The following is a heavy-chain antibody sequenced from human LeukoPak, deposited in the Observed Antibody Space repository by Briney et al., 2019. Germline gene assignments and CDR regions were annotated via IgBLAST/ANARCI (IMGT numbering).Heavy chain of an antibody. V-gene: IGHV5-51*01. CDR1: GYSFTSYW. D-gene: IGHD6-19*01. CDR3: ARREAVAGSFDY. CDR2: IYPGDSDT. Sequence: GESLKISCQGSGYSFTSYWIGWVRQMPGKGLEWMGIIYPGDSDTRYSTSFRGQVTISADKSITTAYLQWSSLKASDTAMYYCARREAVAGSFDYWGQGTLVTVSS. J-gene: IGHJ4*02.